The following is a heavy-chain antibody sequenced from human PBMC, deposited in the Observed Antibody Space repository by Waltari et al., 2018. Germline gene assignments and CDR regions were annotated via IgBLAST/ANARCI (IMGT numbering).Heavy chain of an antibody. J-gene: IGHJ4*02. CDR1: GFTFSSYA. CDR2: MRGSGGST. D-gene: IGHD4-17*01. CDR3: AEGGDYSQ. Sequence: EVQLLESGGGLVQPGGSLRLSCAASGFTFSSYAMSGVRQAPGKGLECGAAMRGSGGSTYDADSVKGRFTISRDNSKNTLERQMNSLRAEDTAVYYCAEGGDYSQWGQGTLVTVSS. V-gene: IGHV3-23*01.